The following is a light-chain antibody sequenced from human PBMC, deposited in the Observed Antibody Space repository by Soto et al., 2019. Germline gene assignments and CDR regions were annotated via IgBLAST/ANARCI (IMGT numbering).Light chain of an antibody. J-gene: IGLJ1*01. V-gene: IGLV1-40*01. CDR3: QSSDSSLSASV. CDR2: GNS. CDR1: SSNIGAGYD. Sequence: QSVLTQPPSVSGAPGQRVTISCTGSSSNIGAGYDVHWYQQLPGTAPKLLIYGNSNRPSGVPDRFSGSKSGTSASLAITGLQAEDEADDYCQSSDSSLSASVFGAGTKVTVL.